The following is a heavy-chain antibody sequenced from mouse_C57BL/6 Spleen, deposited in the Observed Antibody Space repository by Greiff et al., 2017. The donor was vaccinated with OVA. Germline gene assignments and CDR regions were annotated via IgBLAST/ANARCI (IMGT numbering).Heavy chain of an antibody. V-gene: IGHV14-3*01. J-gene: IGHJ1*03. Sequence: EVQLQQSVAELVRPGASVKLSCTASGFNFKNTYMHWVKQRPEQGLEWIGRIYPANGTTKYAPKFPGKATITADPSSNTAYLQLRSLTAEDTAIYYCARGGYDWWYFDVWGTGTTVTVSS. CDR1: GFNFKNTY. CDR2: IYPANGTT. D-gene: IGHD2-2*01. CDR3: ARGGYDWWYFDV.